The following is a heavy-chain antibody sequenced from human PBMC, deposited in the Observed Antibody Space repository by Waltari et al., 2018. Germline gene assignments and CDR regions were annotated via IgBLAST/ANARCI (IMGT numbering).Heavy chain of an antibody. Sequence: EVQLLESGGGLVQPGGSLRLSCAASGFTFSSYAMSWVRQAPGKGLEWVSAISGSGGSTYYADSVKGRFTISRDNSKNTLYLQMNSLRAEDTAVYYCAKDRTYYYDSSGYYPSWGQGTLVTVSS. CDR3: AKDRTYYYDSSGYYPS. CDR1: GFTFSSYA. D-gene: IGHD3-22*01. CDR2: ISGSGGST. V-gene: IGHV3-23*01. J-gene: IGHJ4*02.